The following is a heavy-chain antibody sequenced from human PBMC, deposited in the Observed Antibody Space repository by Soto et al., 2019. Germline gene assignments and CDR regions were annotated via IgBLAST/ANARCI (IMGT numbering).Heavy chain of an antibody. CDR3: STAPISL. J-gene: IGHJ4*02. CDR1: GFTFSNVW. V-gene: IGHV3-15*01. Sequence: GGSLRVSCVVSGFTFSNVWMSWVRQAPGKGLEWVGRIKSKTDGGTTNYAAPVKGRFTISRDDSKNTLYLQMNSLKTEDTAVYFCSTAPISLWGQGTLVTVSS. CDR2: IKSKTDGGTT.